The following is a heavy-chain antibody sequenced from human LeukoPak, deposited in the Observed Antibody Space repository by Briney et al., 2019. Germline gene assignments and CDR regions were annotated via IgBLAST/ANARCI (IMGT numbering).Heavy chain of an antibody. D-gene: IGHD2-2*02. Sequence: ASVKVSCKASGYTFTGYYMHWVRQAPGQGLEWMGWINPNSGGTNYAQKFQGWVTMTRDTSISTAYMELSRLRSDDTAVYYCARAHCSSTSCYNGLHNHDYWGQGTLVTVSS. CDR3: ARAHCSSTSCYNGLHNHDY. J-gene: IGHJ4*02. CDR2: INPNSGGT. V-gene: IGHV1-2*04. CDR1: GYTFTGYY.